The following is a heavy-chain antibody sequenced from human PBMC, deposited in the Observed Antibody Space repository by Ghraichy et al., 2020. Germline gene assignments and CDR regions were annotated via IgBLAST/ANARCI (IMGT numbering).Heavy chain of an antibody. CDR3: ARSHSSIAARVINWFDP. CDR1: GFTFSSYA. D-gene: IGHD6-6*01. CDR2: ISGSGGST. Sequence: GGSLRLSCAASGFTFSSYAMSWVRQAPGKGLEWVSAISGSGGSTYYADSVKGRFTISRDNSKNTLYLQMNSLRAEDTAVYYCARSHSSIAARVINWFDPWGQGTLVTVSS. J-gene: IGHJ5*02. V-gene: IGHV3-23*01.